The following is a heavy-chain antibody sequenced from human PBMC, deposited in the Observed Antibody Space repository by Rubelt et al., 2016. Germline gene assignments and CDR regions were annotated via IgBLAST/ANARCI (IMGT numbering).Heavy chain of an antibody. V-gene: IGHV3-66*01. D-gene: IGHD3-3*01. Sequence: VQLVESGGGVVQPGGSLRLSCAASGFTVSTNYMSWVRQAPGKGMEWVSVIYSGYSTYYADSVKGRFTISTDNSKNTLYLQMNSLRADDTAVYFCARGRFYDQTWGQGTLVTVSS. CDR3: ARGRFYDQT. CDR2: IYSGYST. J-gene: IGHJ5*02. CDR1: GFTVSTNY.